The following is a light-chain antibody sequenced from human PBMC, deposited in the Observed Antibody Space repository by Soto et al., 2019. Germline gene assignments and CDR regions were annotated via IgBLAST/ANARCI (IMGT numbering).Light chain of an antibody. Sequence: QSVLTHPSSVSGSPGQSITISCSGTSSDVGAYNYVSWYQKHPGKAPKLMIYDVSYRPSGVSNRFSGSKAGTTASLTISGLQAEDEADYYCSSYSISSTYVFGTGTKVTVL. J-gene: IGLJ1*01. V-gene: IGLV2-14*01. CDR2: DVS. CDR1: SSDVGAYNY. CDR3: SSYSISSTYV.